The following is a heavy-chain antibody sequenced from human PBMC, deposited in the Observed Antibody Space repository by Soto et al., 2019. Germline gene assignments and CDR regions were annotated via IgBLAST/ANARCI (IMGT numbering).Heavy chain of an antibody. J-gene: IGHJ4*02. D-gene: IGHD3-3*01. V-gene: IGHV3-48*02. CDR3: ARAGYRSVDY. Sequence: EVQLVESGGGLVQPGGSLRLSCAASGFTFSSYSMNWVRQAPGKGLEWVSYISSSGSTIYYADSVRGRFTISSDNAKNSLYLQMNSLTDEDTAVYYCARAGYRSVDYWGQGTLVTVSS. CDR1: GFTFSSYS. CDR2: ISSSGSTI.